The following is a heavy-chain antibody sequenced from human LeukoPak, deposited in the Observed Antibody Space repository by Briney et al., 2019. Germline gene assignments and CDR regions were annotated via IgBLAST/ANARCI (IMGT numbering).Heavy chain of an antibody. CDR2: IDNEGCDT. Sequence: PGGSLRLSCATSGFTFRDYWIHWVRQAPGKGLVWVGRIDNEGCDTIYADSVKGRFTVSRDNAKNTLYLQMNSLRAEDTAVYFCARGGFSHGFDVWGQGTVVTVSS. CDR1: GFTFRDYW. V-gene: IGHV3-74*01. J-gene: IGHJ3*01. CDR3: ARGGFSHGFDV. D-gene: IGHD5-12*01.